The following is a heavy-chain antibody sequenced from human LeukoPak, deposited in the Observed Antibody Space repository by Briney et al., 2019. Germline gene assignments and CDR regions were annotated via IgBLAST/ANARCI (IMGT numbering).Heavy chain of an antibody. Sequence: GGSLRLSCAASGFTFSSNAMNWVRQARGKGLEWVSGITGSGDSTYYADSVKGRFTISRDNSNNTVYLQMISLRVEDTAVYHCGKERYGSSSVVDYWGHGTLVTVSS. CDR3: GKERYGSSSVVDY. CDR1: GFTFSSNA. J-gene: IGHJ4*01. D-gene: IGHD6-6*01. CDR2: ITGSGDST. V-gene: IGHV3-23*01.